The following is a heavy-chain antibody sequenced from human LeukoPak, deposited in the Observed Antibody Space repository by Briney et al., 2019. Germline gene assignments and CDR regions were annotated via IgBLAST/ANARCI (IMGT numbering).Heavy chain of an antibody. CDR2: INPNSGGT. CDR3: ARDSSSWGSLNWFDP. Sequence: ASVKVSCKASGYTFTGYYMYWVRQAPGQGLEWMGWINPNSGGTNYAQKFQGRVTMTRDTSISTAYMELSRLRSDDTAVYYCARDSSSWGSLNWFDPWGQGTLVTVSS. J-gene: IGHJ5*02. CDR1: GYTFTGYY. D-gene: IGHD6-13*01. V-gene: IGHV1-2*02.